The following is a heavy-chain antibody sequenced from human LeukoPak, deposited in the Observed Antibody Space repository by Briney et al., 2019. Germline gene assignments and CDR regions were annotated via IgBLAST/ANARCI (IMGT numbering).Heavy chain of an antibody. D-gene: IGHD3-10*01. V-gene: IGHV4-4*07. CDR2: VYASGST. Sequence: PSETLSLTCTVSGGSISSYYWSWIRQPAGKGLEWIGRVYASGSTNHNPSLKSRVTMSVDTSKSQISLKLSSVTAADTAVYYCARDFGADAFDIWGQGTMVTLSS. J-gene: IGHJ3*02. CDR1: GGSISSYY. CDR3: ARDFGADAFDI.